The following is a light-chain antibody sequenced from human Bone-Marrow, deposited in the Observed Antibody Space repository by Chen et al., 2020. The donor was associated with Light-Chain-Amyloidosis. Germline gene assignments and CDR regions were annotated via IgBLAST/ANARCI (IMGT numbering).Light chain of an antibody. CDR3: SSYTITNTLV. CDR1: SSDVGGDNH. J-gene: IGLJ1*01. Sequence: QSAPTHPASDFGPAGQSITISSTGTSSDVGGDNHVSWYQQHPDKAPKLMIYEVTNRPSWVPDRFSGSKSDNTASLTISGLQTEDEADYFCSSYTITNTLVVGSGTRVTVL. CDR2: EVT. V-gene: IGLV2-14*01.